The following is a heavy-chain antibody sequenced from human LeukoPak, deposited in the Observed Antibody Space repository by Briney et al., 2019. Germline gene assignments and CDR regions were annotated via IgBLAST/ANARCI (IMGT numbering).Heavy chain of an antibody. CDR2: IRSKANSYAT. J-gene: IGHJ4*02. D-gene: IGHD2-15*01. CDR3: AKASRSLVVPLDY. V-gene: IGHV3-73*01. CDR1: GFTFSGSA. Sequence: GGSLRLSCAASGFTFSGSAMHWVRQASGKGLEWVGRIRSKANSYATAYAASVKGRFTISRDDSKNTAYLQMNSLKTEDTAVYYCAKASRSLVVPLDYWGQGTLVTVSS.